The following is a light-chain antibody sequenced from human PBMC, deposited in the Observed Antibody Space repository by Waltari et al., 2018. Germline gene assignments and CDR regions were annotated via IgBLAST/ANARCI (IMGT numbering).Light chain of an antibody. CDR1: SSNVGSYGL. V-gene: IGLV2-23*01. Sequence: QSALTPPASVSGSPGQSLTIPCTGTSSNVGSYGLVSWYLHYPGKVPKLIVYDANQRPSGVSSRFSGSKSGNTASLTISGLQAEDEADYYCCSYAGSSTLIFGGGTKVTVL. CDR3: CSYAGSSTLI. J-gene: IGLJ2*01. CDR2: DAN.